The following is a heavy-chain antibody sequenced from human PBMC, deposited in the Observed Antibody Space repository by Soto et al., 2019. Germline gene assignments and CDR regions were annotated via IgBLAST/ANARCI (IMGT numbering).Heavy chain of an antibody. CDR1: GGTFSSYA. V-gene: IGHV1-69*06. CDR2: IIPIFGTA. Sequence: SVKVSCKASGGTFSSYAISWVRQAPGQGLEWMGGIIPIFGTANYAQKFQGRVTINADKSTSTAYMELSSLRSEDTAVYYCARKGYYYDSSGFLTHAYAFDIWGQGTMVTVSS. D-gene: IGHD3-22*01. J-gene: IGHJ3*02. CDR3: ARKGYYYDSSGFLTHAYAFDI.